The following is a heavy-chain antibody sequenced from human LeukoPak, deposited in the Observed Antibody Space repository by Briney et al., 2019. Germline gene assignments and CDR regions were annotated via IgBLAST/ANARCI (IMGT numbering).Heavy chain of an antibody. Sequence: SQTLSLTCAISGDSVSSNSAAWNWIRQSPSRGLEWLGRTYYRSKWYNDYAVSVKSRITINPDTSKNQFSLQLNSVTPEDTAVYYCARGMYYYDSSGLSMYYFDYWGQGTLVTVSS. CDR1: GDSVSSNSAA. J-gene: IGHJ4*02. D-gene: IGHD3-22*01. CDR3: ARGMYYYDSSGLSMYYFDY. CDR2: TYYRSKWYN. V-gene: IGHV6-1*01.